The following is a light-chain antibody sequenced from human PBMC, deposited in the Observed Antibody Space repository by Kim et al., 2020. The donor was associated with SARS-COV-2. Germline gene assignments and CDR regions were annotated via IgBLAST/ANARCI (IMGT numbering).Light chain of an antibody. CDR1: QGISSH. CDR3: QQLYDYPFT. V-gene: IGKV1-9*01. J-gene: IGKJ3*01. Sequence: ASVRDRVPITCRASQGISSHLAWYQHEPGKAPKLLIYGAFTLQSGVPSRFSGSGSGTEFTLTISSLQPEDFATYYCQQLYDYPFTFGPGTKVDIK. CDR2: GAF.